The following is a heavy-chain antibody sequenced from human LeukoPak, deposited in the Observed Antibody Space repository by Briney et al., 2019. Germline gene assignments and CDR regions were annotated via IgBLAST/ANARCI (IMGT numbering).Heavy chain of an antibody. CDR3: ARDKKDYYDSSGYYYFAFDI. J-gene: IGHJ3*02. CDR1: GGSIRSYY. CDR2: IYYRGST. D-gene: IGHD3-22*01. V-gene: IGHV4-59*01. Sequence: SETLSLTRTVSGGSIRSYYWSWIRQPPGKGLEWIGYIYYRGSTNYNPSLKSRVTISVDTSKNQFSLKLSSVTAADTAVYYCARDKKDYYDSSGYYYFAFDIWGQGTMVNVSS.